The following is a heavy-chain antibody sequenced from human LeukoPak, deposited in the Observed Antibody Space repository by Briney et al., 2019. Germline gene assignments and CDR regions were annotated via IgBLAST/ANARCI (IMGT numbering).Heavy chain of an antibody. D-gene: IGHD3-22*01. J-gene: IGHJ5*02. CDR2: ISAYNGNT. CDR3: ARASSGYNPRGWFDT. Sequence: ASVRVSCKASGYSFGSYGIGWVRQAPGQGLEWMGWISAYNGNTDYAQNLQGRLTMTTDTSTSTAYMDLKSLRSDDTAVYYCARASSGYNPRGWFDTWGQGTLVTVSS. V-gene: IGHV1-18*01. CDR1: GYSFGSYG.